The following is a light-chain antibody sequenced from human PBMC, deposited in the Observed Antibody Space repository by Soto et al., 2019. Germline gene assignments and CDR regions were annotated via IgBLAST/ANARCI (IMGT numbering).Light chain of an antibody. CDR3: QQSWM. CDR1: QSVSFS. V-gene: IGKV1-5*03. J-gene: IGKJ1*01. CDR2: KAS. Sequence: DIQMTQSPPTLSASVGDRVTITCRARQSVSFSLAWYQQKPGKAPKVLIYKASTLETGVPSRFSGSGSGTEFTLTISSLQPDDFATYYCQQSWMFGQGTKV.